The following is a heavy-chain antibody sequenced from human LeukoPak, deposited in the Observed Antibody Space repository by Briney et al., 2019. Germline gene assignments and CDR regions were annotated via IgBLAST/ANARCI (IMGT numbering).Heavy chain of an antibody. CDR1: GFTFSSYG. CDR2: IWYDGSNK. CDR3: SSTTRYYYYYGMDV. J-gene: IGHJ6*04. Sequence: GGSLRLSCAASGFTFSSYGMHWARQAPGKGLEWVAVIWYDGSNKYYADSVKGRFTISRDNSKKTLYLQMNSLRAEDTAVYYCSSTTRYYYYYGMDVWGKGTTVTVSS. D-gene: IGHD2-2*01. V-gene: IGHV3-33*01.